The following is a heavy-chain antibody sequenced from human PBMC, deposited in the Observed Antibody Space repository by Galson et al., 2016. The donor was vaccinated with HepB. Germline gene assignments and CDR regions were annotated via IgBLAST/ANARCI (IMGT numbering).Heavy chain of an antibody. D-gene: IGHD5-18*01. J-gene: IGHJ3*02. V-gene: IGHV6-1*01. CDR2: TYYRSKWYK. Sequence: NSAAWNWIRQSPSRGLEWLGRTYYRSKWYKDYAVSVRSRITIDPDTSKNEFSLHLNSVTSEDTAVYFCARDPGVYSYGLDTFDIWGQGTMVTVSS. CDR3: ARDPGVYSYGLDTFDI. CDR1: NSAA.